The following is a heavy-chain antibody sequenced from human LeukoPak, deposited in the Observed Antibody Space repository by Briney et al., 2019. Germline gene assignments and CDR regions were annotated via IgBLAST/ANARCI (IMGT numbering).Heavy chain of an antibody. CDR2: IYHSGSA. J-gene: IGHJ3*01. CDR3: ARTKEAIAFDV. V-gene: IGHV4-30-2*01. CDR1: GXSISSSVYS. Sequence: GXSISSSVYSWTWIRQPPGKGLEWIGYIYHSGSAYFNPSLKSRVTMSVDRSKNQFSLKLSSVTAADTAVYYCARTKEAIAFDVWGQGTMVTVSS.